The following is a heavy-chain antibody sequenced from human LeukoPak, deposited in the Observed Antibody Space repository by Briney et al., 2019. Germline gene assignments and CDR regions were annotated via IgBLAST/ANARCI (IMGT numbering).Heavy chain of an antibody. CDR1: GFPFSSYA. D-gene: IGHD2-15*01. J-gene: IGHJ6*02. V-gene: IGHV3-64D*09. Sequence: GGSLRLSCSASGFPFSSYAMHWVRQAPGKGLEYVSAISDSGGSTYYADSVKGRFTISRDNSKNTLYLQMSRLRAEDTAVYFCVRGYSFGPYGMDVWGQGTTVTVSS. CDR2: ISDSGGST. CDR3: VRGYSFGPYGMDV.